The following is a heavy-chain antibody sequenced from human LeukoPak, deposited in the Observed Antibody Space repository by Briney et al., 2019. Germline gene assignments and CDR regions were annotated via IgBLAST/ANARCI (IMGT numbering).Heavy chain of an antibody. CDR3: ARVQGQLVRGWFDP. Sequence: PSETLSLTCTVSGGSISSHYWSWIRQSPGKGLEWIGYIYYSGSTNYNPSLKSRVTISVDTSKNQFSLKPSSVTAADTAVYYCARVQGQLVRGWFDPWGQGTLVTVSS. CDR1: GGSISSHY. V-gene: IGHV4-59*11. CDR2: IYYSGST. J-gene: IGHJ5*02. D-gene: IGHD6-6*01.